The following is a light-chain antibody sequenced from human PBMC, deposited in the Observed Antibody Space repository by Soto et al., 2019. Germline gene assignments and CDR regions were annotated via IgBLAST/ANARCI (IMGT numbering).Light chain of an antibody. CDR2: DNN. CDR3: GTLDSSLEV. Sequence: QSVLTQPPSVSAAPGQKVTISCSGSSSNIGNNYVSWYQQLPGTAPKLLIYDNNKRPSGIPDRFSGSKSGTSATLGITGLQTGDEADYYCGTLDSSLEVFGGGTKLTVL. V-gene: IGLV1-51*01. J-gene: IGLJ2*01. CDR1: SSNIGNNY.